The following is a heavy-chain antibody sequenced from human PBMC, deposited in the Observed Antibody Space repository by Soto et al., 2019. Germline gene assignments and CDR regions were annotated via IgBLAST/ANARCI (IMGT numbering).Heavy chain of an antibody. V-gene: IGHV1-69*05. Sequence: ASVKVSCKASGGTFSSYAISWVRQAPGQGLEWMGGIIPIFGTANSVKGRFTISRDNSKNTLYLQMNSLRPEDTAVYYCVKEAAGSYGMDVWGQGITVTVSS. D-gene: IGHD6-25*01. J-gene: IGHJ6*02. CDR2: IIPIFGTA. CDR3: VKEAAGSYGMDV. CDR1: GGTFSSYA.